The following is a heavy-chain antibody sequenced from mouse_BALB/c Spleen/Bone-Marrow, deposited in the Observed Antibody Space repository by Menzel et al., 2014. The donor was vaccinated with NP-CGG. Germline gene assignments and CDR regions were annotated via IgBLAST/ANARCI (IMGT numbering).Heavy chain of an antibody. CDR1: GFNIKDTY. J-gene: IGHJ2*01. CDR2: IDPANGNT. D-gene: IGHD1-1*01. Sequence: VQLKESGAELVKPGASVMLSCTASGFNIKDTYMHWVKQRPEQGLEWIGRIDPANGNTKYDPKFQGKATITADTSSNTAYLQLSSLTSEDTAVYYCARYYYGSSYFDYWGQGTTLTVSS. CDR3: ARYYYGSSYFDY. V-gene: IGHV14-3*02.